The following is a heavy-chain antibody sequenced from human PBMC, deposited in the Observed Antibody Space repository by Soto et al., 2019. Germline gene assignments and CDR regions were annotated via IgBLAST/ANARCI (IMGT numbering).Heavy chain of an antibody. Sequence: EVQLLESGGDLVQPGGSLRLSCAASGFTFNNYAMSWVRQAPGKGLEWVSGISGSGASTYHVDSVKGRFTISRDNSEHTLSLQMTSLRAEDTAVYYCAKGYSSAWGYFDYWGQGALVTVSS. J-gene: IGHJ4*02. CDR1: GFTFNNYA. CDR2: ISGSGAST. CDR3: AKGYSSAWGYFDY. D-gene: IGHD6-19*01. V-gene: IGHV3-23*01.